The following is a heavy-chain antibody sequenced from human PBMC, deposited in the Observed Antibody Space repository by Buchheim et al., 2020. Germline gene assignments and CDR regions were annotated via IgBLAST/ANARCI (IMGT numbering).Heavy chain of an antibody. Sequence: QVQLVESGGGVVQPGRSLRLSCAASRFTFSSYAMHWVRQAPGKGLEWVAVISYDGSNKYYADSVKGRFTISRDNSKNTLYLQMNSLRAEDTAVYYCARGVGATGVYYYYGMDVWGQGTT. CDR1: RFTFSSYA. CDR3: ARGVGATGVYYYYGMDV. J-gene: IGHJ6*02. D-gene: IGHD1-26*01. CDR2: ISYDGSNK. V-gene: IGHV3-30-3*01.